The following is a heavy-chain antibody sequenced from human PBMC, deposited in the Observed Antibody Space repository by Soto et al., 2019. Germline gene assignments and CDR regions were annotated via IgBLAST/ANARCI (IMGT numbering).Heavy chain of an antibody. D-gene: IGHD5-12*01. CDR2: QSGSGSTT. Sequence: EVQLLESGGDLVQPGGSRGLSFAASGFSFGGYGMSWVRQAPGKGLGWVSAQSGSGSTTYYADSVRGRFIISRDNSRDTLFLQMNSLRAEDTAVYFCAKASKGYTGYDLDYWGQGTVVTVSP. CDR1: GFSFGGYG. V-gene: IGHV3-23*01. J-gene: IGHJ4*02. CDR3: AKASKGYTGYDLDY.